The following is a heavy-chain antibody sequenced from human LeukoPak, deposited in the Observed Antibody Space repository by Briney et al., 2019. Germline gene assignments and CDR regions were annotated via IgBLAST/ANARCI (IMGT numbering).Heavy chain of an antibody. J-gene: IGHJ4*02. CDR1: GFTFSSYG. CDR2: IWYDGSNK. D-gene: IGHD3-3*01. Sequence: GGSLRLSCAASGFTFSSYGMHWVRQAPGKGLEWVAVIWYDGSNKYYADSVKGRFTISRDNSKNTLYLQMNSLRAEDTAVYYCAKSYDPYRIRPPLDYWGQGTLVTVSS. CDR3: AKSYDPYRIRPPLDY. V-gene: IGHV3-33*06.